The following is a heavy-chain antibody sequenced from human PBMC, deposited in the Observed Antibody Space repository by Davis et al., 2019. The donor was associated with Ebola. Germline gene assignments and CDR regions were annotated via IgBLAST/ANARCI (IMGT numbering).Heavy chain of an antibody. V-gene: IGHV4-34*01. CDR1: GASFSGYY. J-gene: IGHJ5*02. Sequence: PGGSLRLSCAVYGASFSGYYWSWIRQLPGKGLEWIGEINHSGSTNYIPSLKSRVTISVDTSKNQFSLKLSSVTAADTAVYYCARVNWWFDPWGQGTLVTVSS. CDR3: ARVNWWFDP. CDR2: INHSGST.